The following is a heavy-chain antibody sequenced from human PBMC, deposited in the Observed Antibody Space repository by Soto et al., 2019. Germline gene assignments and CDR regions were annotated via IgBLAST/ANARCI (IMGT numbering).Heavy chain of an antibody. CDR2: IHDSGRA. Sequence: SETLSLTCTVSGYSINSGGYYWTWIRQSPGRGPEWIGYIHDSGRAHYNPSLESRVFISVDTSKNHFSLNLNSVTASDTAVYYCATYDATGNRFWGQGPLVPVS. J-gene: IGHJ4*02. D-gene: IGHD3-16*01. CDR3: ATYDATGNRF. CDR1: GYSINSGGYY. V-gene: IGHV4-30-4*01.